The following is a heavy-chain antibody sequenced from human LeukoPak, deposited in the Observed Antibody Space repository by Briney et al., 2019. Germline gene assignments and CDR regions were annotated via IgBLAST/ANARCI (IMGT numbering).Heavy chain of an antibody. Sequence: KSGGSLRLFCAGSGFTFSSYSMNWVRQAPGQGLEWVSSISSSSSYIHYADSLKGRFTISRDNAKNSLSLQMDNLRAEDTAVYYCARAPRVVSDWYFDLWGRGTLVTVSS. D-gene: IGHD4-23*01. J-gene: IGHJ2*01. CDR2: ISSSSSYI. V-gene: IGHV3-21*06. CDR3: ARAPRVVSDWYFDL. CDR1: GFTFSSYS.